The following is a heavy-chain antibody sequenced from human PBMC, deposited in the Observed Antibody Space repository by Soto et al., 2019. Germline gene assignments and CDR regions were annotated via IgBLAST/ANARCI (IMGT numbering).Heavy chain of an antibody. J-gene: IGHJ4*02. V-gene: IGHV2-5*02. Sequence: QITLKESGPTLVKPTQTLTLTCTFSGFSLSTSGVGVGWIRQPPGKALEWLALIYWDDDKRYSPSLKSRLTITKDTSKNQVVLTMTNTDPVETPTYYCAHRQRKPYLRSFDWSISYYFDYWGQGTLVTFSS. CDR3: AHRQRKPYLRSFDWSISYYFDY. CDR2: IYWDDDK. D-gene: IGHD3-9*01. CDR1: GFSLSTSGVG.